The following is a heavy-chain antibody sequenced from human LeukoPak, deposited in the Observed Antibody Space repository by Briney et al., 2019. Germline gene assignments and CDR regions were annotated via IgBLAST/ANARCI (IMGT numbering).Heavy chain of an antibody. CDR2: IYYSGST. Sequence: SETLSLTCTVSGGSISSYYWSWIPQPPGTGREWISYIYYSGSTNYNPSLKSRVTMFEDKSKNQFSLRLYSVTVADTAVYYCARHFAYSSSSYFDYWGQGSLVTVSS. CDR3: ARHFAYSSSSYFDY. J-gene: IGHJ4*02. D-gene: IGHD6-6*01. CDR1: GGSISSYY. V-gene: IGHV4-59*08.